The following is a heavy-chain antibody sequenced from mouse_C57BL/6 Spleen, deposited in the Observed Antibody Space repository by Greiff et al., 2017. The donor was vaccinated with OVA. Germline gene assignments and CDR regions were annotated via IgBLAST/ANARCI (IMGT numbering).Heavy chain of an antibody. Sequence: QVQLQQPGAELVRPGTSVKLSCKASGYTFTSYWMHWVKQRPGQGLEWIGVIDPSDSYTNYNQKFKGKATLTVDTSSSTAYMQLSSLTSEDSAVYYCARRVYYEGMDYWGQGTSVTVSS. CDR3: ARRVYYEGMDY. D-gene: IGHD1-1*02. V-gene: IGHV1-59*01. CDR1: GYTFTSYW. J-gene: IGHJ4*01. CDR2: IDPSDSYT.